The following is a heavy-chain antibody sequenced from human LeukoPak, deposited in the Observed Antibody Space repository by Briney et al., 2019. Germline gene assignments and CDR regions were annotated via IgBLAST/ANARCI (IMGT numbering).Heavy chain of an antibody. CDR1: GFTFDTHA. Sequence: GGSLRLSCAASGFTFDTHAMSWVRQAPGKGLEWVSGINGNGASTYYSDSVKGRFTISRDNSKNTLYLQMSTLRAEDTAVYYCAKDQGYSYYYLDYWGQGTLVTVFS. CDR3: AKDQGYSYYYLDY. J-gene: IGHJ4*02. D-gene: IGHD5-18*01. V-gene: IGHV3-23*01. CDR2: INGNGAST.